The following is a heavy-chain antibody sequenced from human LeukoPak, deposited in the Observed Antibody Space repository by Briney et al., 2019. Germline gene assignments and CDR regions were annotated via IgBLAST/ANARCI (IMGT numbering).Heavy chain of an antibody. CDR2: ISGSGGST. Sequence: PGGSLRLSCAASGFTFSSYAMSWVRQAPGKGLEWVSAISGSGGSTYYADSVKGRFTISRDNSKNTLYLQMNSLRADDTARYYCAKKKFTDTYTGNYLDSWGQGTLVTVSS. D-gene: IGHD3-16*02. J-gene: IGHJ4*02. CDR1: GFTFSSYA. V-gene: IGHV3-23*01. CDR3: AKKKFTDTYTGNYLDS.